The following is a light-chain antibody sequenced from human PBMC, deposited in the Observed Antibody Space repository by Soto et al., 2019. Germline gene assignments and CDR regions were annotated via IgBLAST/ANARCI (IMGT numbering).Light chain of an antibody. CDR2: EVT. J-gene: IGLJ2*01. CDR1: SSDVGGYNY. V-gene: IGLV2-8*01. CDR3: SSYAGSNNFVV. Sequence: QSALTQPPSASGSPGQPVTISCTGTSSDVGGYNYVSWYQQHPGKVPKLMIFEVTKRPSGVPDRFFGSKSGNTASLTVSGLQAEDEADYYCSSYAGSNNFVVFGGGTKLTVL.